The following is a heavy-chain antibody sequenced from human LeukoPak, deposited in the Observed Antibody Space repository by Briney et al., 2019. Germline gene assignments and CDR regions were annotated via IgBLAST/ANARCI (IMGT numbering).Heavy chain of an antibody. CDR2: ISDSVGGT. CDR1: GFTFSSYA. J-gene: IGHJ4*02. CDR3: AKGGSSGWYHLDF. Sequence: GGSLRLSCAASGFTFSSYAMSWVRQAPGKGLDWVSLISDSVGGTYYAGSVKGRFTISRDNSKNTLYLQMNSLRAEDTAVYYCAKGGSSGWYHLDFWGQGTLVTVSS. V-gene: IGHV3-23*01. D-gene: IGHD6-19*01.